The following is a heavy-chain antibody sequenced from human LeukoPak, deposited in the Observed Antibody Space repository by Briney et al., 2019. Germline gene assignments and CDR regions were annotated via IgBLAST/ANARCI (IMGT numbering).Heavy chain of an antibody. J-gene: IGHJ6*03. D-gene: IGHD3-10*01. Sequence: GSLSLSCAVSGFTFSSYWMSWVRQAPGKGLEWVANIKQDGSEKYYVNSVKGRFTISRDNAKNSLYLQINSLRAEDTAVYYCARETLWFGERYYYYMDVLGKGTTVTVSS. V-gene: IGHV3-7*01. CDR2: IKQDGSEK. CDR1: GFTFSSYW. CDR3: ARETLWFGERYYYYMDV.